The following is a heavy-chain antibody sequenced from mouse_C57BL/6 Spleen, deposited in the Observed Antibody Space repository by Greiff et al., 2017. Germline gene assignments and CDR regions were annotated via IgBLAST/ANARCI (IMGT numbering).Heavy chain of an antibody. Sequence: DVQLQESGPGLVKPSQSLSLTCSVTGYSITSGYYWNWIRQFPGNKLEWMGYISYDGSNNYNPSLKNRISITRDTSKNQFFLKLNSVTTEDTATYYCARGSLLSAWFAYWGQGTLVTVSA. CDR3: ARGSLLSAWFAY. CDR1: GYSITSGYY. V-gene: IGHV3-6*01. D-gene: IGHD2-1*01. J-gene: IGHJ3*01. CDR2: ISYDGSN.